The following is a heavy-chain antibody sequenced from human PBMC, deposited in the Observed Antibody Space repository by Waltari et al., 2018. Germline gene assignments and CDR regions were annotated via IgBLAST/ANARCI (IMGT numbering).Heavy chain of an antibody. J-gene: IGHJ4*02. D-gene: IGHD5-18*01. CDR3: VKTAFFSYGSFDY. Sequence: EVQLVESGGGLVQPGGSLRLSCSASGFTFSSYAMHWVRQAPWKGLECVSAISSKGGSTYYAGSVKGRFTISRDNSKNTLYLQMSRLRAEDTAVYYCVKTAFFSYGSFDYWGQGTLVTVSS. CDR1: GFTFSSYA. CDR2: ISSKGGST. V-gene: IGHV3-64D*06.